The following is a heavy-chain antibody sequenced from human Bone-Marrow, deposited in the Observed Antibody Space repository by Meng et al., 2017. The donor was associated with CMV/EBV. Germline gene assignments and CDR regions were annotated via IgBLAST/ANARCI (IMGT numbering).Heavy chain of an antibody. CDR3: AREGYCTNGVCDRGDFDY. V-gene: IGHV1-69*05. Sequence: SVKVSCKASGGTFSSYAISWVRQAPGQGLEWMGGIIPIFGTANYAQKFQGRVTITTDESTSTAYMELSSLRSEDTAVYYCAREGYCTNGVCDRGDFDYWGQGTLVTVSS. J-gene: IGHJ4*02. CDR1: GGTFSSYA. D-gene: IGHD2-8*01. CDR2: IIPIFGTA.